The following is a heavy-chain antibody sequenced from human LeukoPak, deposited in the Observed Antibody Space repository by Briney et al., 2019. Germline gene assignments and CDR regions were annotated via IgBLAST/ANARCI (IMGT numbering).Heavy chain of an antibody. CDR1: GGSISSSSYY. V-gene: IGHV4-39*01. D-gene: IGHD4-11*01. J-gene: IGHJ4*02. CDR2: IYYSGIT. Sequence: SETLSLTCTVSGGSISSSSYYWGWIRQPPGKGLEWIGSIYYSGITYYNPSLKSRVTISVDTSKNQFSLKLSSVTAADTAVYYCARRGLFEAVTAFDYWGQGTLVTVSS. CDR3: ARRGLFEAVTAFDY.